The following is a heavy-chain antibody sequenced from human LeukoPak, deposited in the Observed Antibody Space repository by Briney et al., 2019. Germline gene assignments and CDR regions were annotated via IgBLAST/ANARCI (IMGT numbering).Heavy chain of an antibody. CDR3: AREGGYYYDSSGSLEY. CDR2: ISSSSSYI. D-gene: IGHD3-22*01. J-gene: IGHJ4*02. CDR1: GFTFSSYS. Sequence: PGGSLRLSCAASGFTFSSYSMNWVRQAPGKGLEWVSSISSSSSYIYYADSVKGRFTISRDNAKNSLYLQMSSLRAEDTAVYYCAREGGYYYDSSGSLEYWGQGTLVTVSS. V-gene: IGHV3-21*01.